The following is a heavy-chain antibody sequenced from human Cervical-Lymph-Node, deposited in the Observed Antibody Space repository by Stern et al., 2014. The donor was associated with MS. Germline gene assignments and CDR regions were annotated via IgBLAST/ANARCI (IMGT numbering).Heavy chain of an antibody. CDR3: ARGSGTAYDLRGDY. V-gene: IGHV1-2*02. Sequence: QMQLVQSGAEARAPGASMKVSCKASGYIFTDYYLHWVRQAPGQGLEWLGWINPNSGGTNYAQNFRGRVTMTRDTSISTAYMELRWLGSADTAVYYCARGSGTAYDLRGDYWGQGTLVTVSS. CDR2: INPNSGGT. J-gene: IGHJ4*01. CDR1: GYIFTDYY. D-gene: IGHD3-3*01.